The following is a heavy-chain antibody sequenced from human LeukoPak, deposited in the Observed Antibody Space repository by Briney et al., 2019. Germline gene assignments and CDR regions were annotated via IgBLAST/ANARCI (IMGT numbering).Heavy chain of an antibody. CDR3: ARDLYCSAGSCSS. D-gene: IGHD2-15*01. CDR2: IYGDGNT. V-gene: IGHV3-66*02. J-gene: IGHJ5*02. Sequence: GGSLRLSCAASGFTVSGNFMSWVRQAPGKGLDWVSVIYGDGNTYYADSVRGRFTVSRDNSRDTLYLQNSLRAEDTAVYYCARDLYCSAGSCSSWGQGTLVTVSS. CDR1: GFTVSGNF.